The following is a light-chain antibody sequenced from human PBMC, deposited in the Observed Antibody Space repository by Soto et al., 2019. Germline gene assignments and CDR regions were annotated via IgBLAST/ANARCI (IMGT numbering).Light chain of an antibody. Sequence: QSALTQSPSASGTPGQRVTISCSGSSSNIGSNIVNWYQQLPGTAPKLLIYSRNQRPSGVPDRFSASKSGTSASLAISGLQSEDEADYYCETWDDSLTGVVFGGGTKLTVL. V-gene: IGLV1-44*01. CDR3: ETWDDSLTGVV. J-gene: IGLJ3*02. CDR1: SSNIGSNI. CDR2: SRN.